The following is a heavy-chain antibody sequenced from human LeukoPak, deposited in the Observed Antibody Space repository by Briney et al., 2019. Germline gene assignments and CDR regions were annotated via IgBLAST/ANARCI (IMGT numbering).Heavy chain of an antibody. CDR1: GASISSCY. CDR2: IHYSGST. Sequence: ASETLSLTCTVSGASISSCYWSWIRQPPGKGLEWIGYIHYSGSTRNNPSLKSRVTISVDTSKNQFSLKLTSVTAADTAVYYCARHLDWDSGGDAFDIWGQGTMVTVSS. CDR3: ARHLDWDSGGDAFDI. V-gene: IGHV4-59*08. D-gene: IGHD3/OR15-3a*01. J-gene: IGHJ3*02.